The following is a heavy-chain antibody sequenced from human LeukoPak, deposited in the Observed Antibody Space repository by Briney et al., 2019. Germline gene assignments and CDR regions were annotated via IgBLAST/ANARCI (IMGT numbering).Heavy chain of an antibody. V-gene: IGHV4-61*02. D-gene: IGHD6-19*01. CDR3: ARDREQWLVYAFDI. Sequence: SETLSLTCTVSGGSISSGNYHWSWIRQPAGKGLEWIGRIYTGGSANYNPSFKSRLTISIDKSKNQFSLKLTSVTAADTAVYYCARDREQWLVYAFDIWGQGTMVTVSS. CDR2: IYTGGSA. CDR1: GGSISSGNYH. J-gene: IGHJ3*02.